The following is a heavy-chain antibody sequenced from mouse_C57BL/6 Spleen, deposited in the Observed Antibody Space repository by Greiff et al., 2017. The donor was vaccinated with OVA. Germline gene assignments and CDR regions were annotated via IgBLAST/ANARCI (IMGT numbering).Heavy chain of an antibody. J-gene: IGHJ2*01. CDR2: INPNNSGT. CDR3: ARSGDYDYFDY. D-gene: IGHD2-4*01. CDR1: GYTFTDYY. V-gene: IGHV1-26*01. Sequence: EVQLQQSGPELVKPGASVKISCKASGYTFTDYYMNWVQQSHGKSLEWIGDINPNNSGTSYNQKVTGKDTLTVDKSASTAYMEHRSLTSEDSAVYYCARSGDYDYFDYWGQGTTLTVSS.